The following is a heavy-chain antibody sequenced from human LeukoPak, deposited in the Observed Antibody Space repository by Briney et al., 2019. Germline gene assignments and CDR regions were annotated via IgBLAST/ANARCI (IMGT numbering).Heavy chain of an antibody. J-gene: IGHJ4*02. Sequence: SSETLSLTCAVYGGSFSGYYWSWIRQPPGKGLGWIGEINHSGSTNYNPSLKSRVTISVDTSKNQFSLKLSSVSAADTAVYYCARTSSWAVTRAFDYWGQGTLVTVSS. CDR1: GGSFSGYY. D-gene: IGHD4-17*01. V-gene: IGHV4-34*01. CDR2: INHSGST. CDR3: ARTSSWAVTRAFDY.